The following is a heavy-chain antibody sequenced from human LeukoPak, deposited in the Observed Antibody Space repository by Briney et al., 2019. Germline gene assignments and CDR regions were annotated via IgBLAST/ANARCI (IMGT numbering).Heavy chain of an antibody. CDR3: AKDGLYFDGSTHIYYFDS. CDR1: GFSFGGYA. D-gene: IGHD3-9*01. J-gene: IGHJ4*02. V-gene: IGHV3-23*01. Sequence: GSLRLSCAASGFSFGGYAMTWVRQAPGKGLEWVSSITYNGAATYYLDSVKARFTISRDNSRSTLYLQMDSLTAEDTALYYCAKDGLYFDGSTHIYYFDSWGQGTLVAVSS. CDR2: ITYNGAAT.